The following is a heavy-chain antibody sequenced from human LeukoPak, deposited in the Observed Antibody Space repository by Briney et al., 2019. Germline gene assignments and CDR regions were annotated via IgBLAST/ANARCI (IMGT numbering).Heavy chain of an antibody. V-gene: IGHV5-51*01. J-gene: IGHJ5*02. CDR3: ARVIAAASYYWFDP. Sequence: GESLKISCKGSGYSFTNYWIGWVRQMPGKGLEWMGIIYPGDSDTRYSPSFQGQVTISADKSISTAYLQWGSLKASDTAMYYCARVIAAASYYWFDPWGQGTLVTVSS. D-gene: IGHD6-13*01. CDR2: IYPGDSDT. CDR1: GYSFTNYW.